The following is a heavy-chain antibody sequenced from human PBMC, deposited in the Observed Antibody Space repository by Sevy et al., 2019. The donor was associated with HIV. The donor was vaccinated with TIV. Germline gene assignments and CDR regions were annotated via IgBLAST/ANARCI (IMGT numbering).Heavy chain of an antibody. CDR1: GFAFSDYY. J-gene: IGHJ3*02. Sequence: GGSLRLSCAASGFAFSDYYMSWIRQAPGKGLEWLSYISETGDIINYAHSVKGRFTISRDNAKNSVFLQVNRLRAEDTAMYYCARDDSFDMWGQGTMVTVSS. CDR3: ARDDSFDM. CDR2: ISETGDII. V-gene: IGHV3-11*01.